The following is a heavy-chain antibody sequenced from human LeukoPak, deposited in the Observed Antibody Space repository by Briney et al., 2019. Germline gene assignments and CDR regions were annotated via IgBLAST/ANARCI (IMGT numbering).Heavy chain of an antibody. CDR2: INPNSGGT. V-gene: IGHV1-2*06. CDR3: AGGVLHGGGNWFDP. D-gene: IGHD3-16*01. J-gene: IGHJ5*02. Sequence: ASVKVSCKTSGYTFTGYYMHWLRHAPGQGLEWMGRINPNSGGTHYAQRFRSRVTMTTDTYIRTAYMELASVRSVGTALYYCAGGVLHGGGNWFDPWGQGTLVTVSS. CDR1: GYTFTGYY.